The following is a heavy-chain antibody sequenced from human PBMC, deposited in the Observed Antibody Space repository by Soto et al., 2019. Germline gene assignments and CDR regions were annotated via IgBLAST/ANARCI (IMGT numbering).Heavy chain of an antibody. D-gene: IGHD6-13*01. CDR2: IIPIFGTA. J-gene: IGHJ5*02. Sequence: GASVKVSCKASGGTFSSYAISWVRQAPGQGLEWMGGIIPIFGTANYAQKFQGRVTITADKSTSTAYMELSSLRSEDTAVYYCARSIAAAGSSCFDPWGQGTLVTVSS. CDR1: GGTFSSYA. V-gene: IGHV1-69*06. CDR3: ARSIAAAGSSCFDP.